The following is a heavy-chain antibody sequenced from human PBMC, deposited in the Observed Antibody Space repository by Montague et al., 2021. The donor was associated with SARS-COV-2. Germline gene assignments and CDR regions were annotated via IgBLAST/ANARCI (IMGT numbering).Heavy chain of an antibody. CDR1: GFTFSSYG. J-gene: IGHJ6*02. CDR2: IWYDGSNK. D-gene: IGHD2-15*01. CDR3: ARILSYYYGMDV. V-gene: IGHV3-33*01. Sequence: SRILSFSASGFTFSSYGMHWVRQAPGKGLGWVAVIWYDGSNKYYADSVKGRFTISRDNSKNTLYLQMNSLRAEDTAVYYCARILSYYYGMDVWGQGTTVTVSS.